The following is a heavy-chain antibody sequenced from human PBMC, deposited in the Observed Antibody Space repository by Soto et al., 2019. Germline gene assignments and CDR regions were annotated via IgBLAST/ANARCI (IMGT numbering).Heavy chain of an antibody. D-gene: IGHD3-22*01. J-gene: IGHJ6*02. CDR2: IIPIFGTA. CDR1: GGTFSSYA. CDR3: ARDLRDYYDSSGYYWPDYYYGMDV. V-gene: IGHV1-69*13. Sequence: EASVKVSCKASGGTFSSYAIGWVRQAPGQGLEWMGGIIPIFGTANYAQKFQGRVTITADESTSTAYMELSSLRSEDTAVYYCARDLRDYYDSSGYYWPDYYYGMDVWGQGTTVTVSS.